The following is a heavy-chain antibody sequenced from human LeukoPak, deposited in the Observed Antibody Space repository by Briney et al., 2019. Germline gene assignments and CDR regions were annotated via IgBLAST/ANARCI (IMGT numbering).Heavy chain of an antibody. V-gene: IGHV3-30*18. J-gene: IGHJ4*02. CDR3: AKDGHLYGRGYSYGRENWYFDY. CDR1: GFTFSSYG. CDR2: ISYDGSNK. Sequence: HPGRSLRLSCAASGFTFSSYGMHWVRQAPGKGLEWVAVISYDGSNKYYADSVKGRFTISRDNSKNTLYLQMNSLRAEDTAVYYCAKDGHLYGRGYSYGRENWYFDYWGQGTLVTVSS. D-gene: IGHD5-18*01.